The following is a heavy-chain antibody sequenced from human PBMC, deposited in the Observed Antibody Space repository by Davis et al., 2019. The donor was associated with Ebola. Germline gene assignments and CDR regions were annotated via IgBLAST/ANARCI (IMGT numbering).Heavy chain of an antibody. Sequence: SETLSLTCAVSGGSISSSNWWSWVRQPPGKGLEWIGEIYHSGSTKYNPSLEGRVTISVDTSENQFSLKLNSVTAADTAVYYCAREGFDSWGQGTLVTVSS. J-gene: IGHJ4*02. CDR1: GGSISSSNW. CDR3: AREGFDS. V-gene: IGHV4-4*02. CDR2: IYHSGST.